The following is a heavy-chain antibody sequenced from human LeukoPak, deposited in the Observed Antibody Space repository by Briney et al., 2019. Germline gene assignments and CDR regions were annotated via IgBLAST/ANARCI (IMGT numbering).Heavy chain of an antibody. Sequence: PSQTLSLTCTVSGGSISSGGYYWSWIRQPPGKGLEWIGYIYHSGSTYYNPSLKSRVTISVDRSKNQFSLKLSSVTAADTAVYYCARSSLVGATVGAFDIWGQGTMVTVSS. J-gene: IGHJ3*02. V-gene: IGHV4-30-2*01. D-gene: IGHD1-26*01. CDR3: ARSSLVGATVGAFDI. CDR1: GGSISSGGYY. CDR2: IYHSGST.